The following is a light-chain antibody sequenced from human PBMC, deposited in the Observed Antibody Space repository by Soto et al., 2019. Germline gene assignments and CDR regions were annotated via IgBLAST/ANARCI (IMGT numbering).Light chain of an antibody. CDR2: GAS. CDR3: QQRLSWPIT. V-gene: IGKV3-11*01. Sequence: EVVLTQSPVTLSLSPGERATLSCRASQSFRGLLAWYQQKPGQAPRLLIYGASSRATGIPARFSGSGYGTDFTLSISSLEPEDFAVYYCQQRLSWPITFGQGTRLEIK. CDR1: QSFRGL. J-gene: IGKJ5*01.